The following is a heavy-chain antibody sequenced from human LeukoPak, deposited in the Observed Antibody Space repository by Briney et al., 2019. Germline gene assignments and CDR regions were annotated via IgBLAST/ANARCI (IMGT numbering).Heavy chain of an antibody. CDR3: ARDLRSSGWVGWYFDL. J-gene: IGHJ2*01. D-gene: IGHD6-19*01. CDR2: IYSGGST. CDR1: GFPVSSNY. Sequence: GGSLRLSCAASGFPVSSNYMSWVRQAPGKGLEWVSVIYSGGSTYYADSVKGRFTISRHNSKNTLYLQMNSLRAEDTAVYYCARDLRSSGWVGWYFDLWGRGTLVTVSS. V-gene: IGHV3-53*04.